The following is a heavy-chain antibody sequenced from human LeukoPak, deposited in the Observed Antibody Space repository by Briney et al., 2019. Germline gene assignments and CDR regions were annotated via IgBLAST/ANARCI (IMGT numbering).Heavy chain of an antibody. CDR3: ALISYCTTVTCYYLDY. J-gene: IGHJ4*02. Sequence: GASVKVSCKDSGNIFNTYGFSWVRQAPGQGLEWIGWINVHKGNTNYAQNLQGRVTMTADTSTSTAYMELRSLRSDDTAVYYCALISYCTTVTCYYLDYWGQGTLATVSS. D-gene: IGHD2-8*01. CDR1: GNIFNTYG. CDR2: INVHKGNT. V-gene: IGHV1-18*01.